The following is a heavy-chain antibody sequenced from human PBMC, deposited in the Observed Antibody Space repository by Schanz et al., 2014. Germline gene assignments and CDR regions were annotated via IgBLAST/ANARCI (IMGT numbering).Heavy chain of an antibody. Sequence: QVQLVESGGGVVQPGRSLRLSCAASGFTFSKYGMHWVRQAPGKGLEWVAVIWYDGSNKDYADSVKGRFTISRDNSKTALYLKMNSLRAEDTAVYYCARRITGTHHNPYYHGMDVWGQGTTVTVSS. CDR2: IWYDGSNK. CDR1: GFTFSKYG. CDR3: ARRITGTHHNPYYHGMDV. V-gene: IGHV3-33*01. D-gene: IGHD1-20*01. J-gene: IGHJ6*02.